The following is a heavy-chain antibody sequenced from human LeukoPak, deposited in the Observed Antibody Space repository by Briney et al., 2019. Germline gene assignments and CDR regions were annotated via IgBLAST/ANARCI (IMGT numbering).Heavy chain of an antibody. J-gene: IGHJ4*02. CDR3: ARDRSSQYYYDSSGYLPVVDY. CDR2: TRNKANSYTT. Sequence: PGGSLRLSCAASGFTFSDHYMDWVRQAPGKGLEWVGRTRNKANSYTTEYAASVKGRFTISRDDSKNSLYLQMNSLKTEDTAVYYCARDRSSQYYYDSSGYLPVVDYWGQGTLVTVSS. CDR1: GFTFSDHY. V-gene: IGHV3-72*01. D-gene: IGHD3-22*01.